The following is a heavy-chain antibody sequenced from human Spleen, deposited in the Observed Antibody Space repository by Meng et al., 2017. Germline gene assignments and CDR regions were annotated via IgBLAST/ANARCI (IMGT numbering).Heavy chain of an antibody. V-gene: IGHV5-51*01. CDR3: ARHYPAAAGTGGGYQH. CDR1: GYSFTSSW. J-gene: IGHJ1*01. Sequence: GESLKISCKGSGYSFTSSWIGWVRQMPGKGLEWMGIIYPGDSDTRYSPSFQGQVTISADKSISTAYLQWSSLKASDTAMYYCARHYPAAAGTGGGYQHWGQGTLVTVSS. CDR2: IYPGDSDT. D-gene: IGHD6-13*01.